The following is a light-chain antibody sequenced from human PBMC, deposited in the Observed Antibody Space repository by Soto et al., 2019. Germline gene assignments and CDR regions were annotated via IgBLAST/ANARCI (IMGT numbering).Light chain of an antibody. CDR1: QSVSSNY. J-gene: IGKJ1*01. Sequence: EMALTQSPGTLSLSPGERATLSSTASQSVSSNYLAWYQQKSGQAPGLLSYGAANRATGIPDRCSGSGSGKDFTHTSTRLEREDFAVYYHQQYGTYSEWTFGGATKVEIK. V-gene: IGKV3-20*01. CDR2: GAA. CDR3: QQYGTYSEWT.